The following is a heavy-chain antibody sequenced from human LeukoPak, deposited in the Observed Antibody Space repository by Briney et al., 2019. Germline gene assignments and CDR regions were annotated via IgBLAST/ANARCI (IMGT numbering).Heavy chain of an antibody. CDR1: GYTFTSYG. J-gene: IGHJ4*02. Sequence: ASVKVSCKASGYTFTSYGISWVRQAPGQGLEWMGWISAYNGNTNYAQKLQGRVTMTRDTSISTAYMELSRLRSDGTAVYYCARVGGSYVLDTDGYWGQGTLVTVSS. CDR3: ARVGGSYVLDTDGY. CDR2: ISAYNGNT. V-gene: IGHV1-18*01. D-gene: IGHD1-26*01.